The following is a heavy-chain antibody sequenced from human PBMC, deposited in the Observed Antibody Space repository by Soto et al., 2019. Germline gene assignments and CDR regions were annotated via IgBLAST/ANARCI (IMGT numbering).Heavy chain of an antibody. J-gene: IGHJ5*02. CDR3: ATLEVVTTLDWFDP. V-gene: IGHV3-30*03. D-gene: IGHD2-21*02. CDR2: ISYDGSNK. CDR1: GFTFSSYG. Sequence: QVPLVESGGGVVQPGRSLRLSCAASGFTFSSYGMHWVRQAPGKGLEWVAVISYDGSNKYYADSVKGRFTISRDSSKNTLYLQMNSLRAEYTAVYYCATLEVVTTLDWFDPWGQGTLVTVSS.